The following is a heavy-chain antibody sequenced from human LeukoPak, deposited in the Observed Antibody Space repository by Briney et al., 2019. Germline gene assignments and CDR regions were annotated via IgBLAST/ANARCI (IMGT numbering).Heavy chain of an antibody. V-gene: IGHV4-4*09. Sequence: SETLSLTCTVSGGSISSYYWSWIRQPPGKGLEWIGYIYTSGSTNYNPSLKSRVTIPVDTSKNLFSLQLNSVTPEDTAVYYCARDVGTSGWYTFDYWGQGTLVTVSS. CDR1: GGSISSYY. CDR2: IYTSGST. CDR3: ARDVGTSGWYTFDY. J-gene: IGHJ4*02. D-gene: IGHD6-19*01.